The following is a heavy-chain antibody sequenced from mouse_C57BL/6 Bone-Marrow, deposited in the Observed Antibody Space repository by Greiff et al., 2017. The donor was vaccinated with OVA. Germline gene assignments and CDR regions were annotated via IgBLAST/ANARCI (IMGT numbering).Heavy chain of an antibody. CDR2: INPSNGGT. CDR1: GYTFTSYW. CDR3: ASDDGYYYAMDY. V-gene: IGHV1-53*01. Sequence: QVQLQQSGTELVKPGASVKLSCKASGYTFTSYWMHWVKQRPGQGLEWIGNINPSNGGTNYNEKFKSKATLTVDKSSSTAYMQLSSLTSEDSAVYYCASDDGYYYAMDYWGQGTSVTVSS. J-gene: IGHJ4*01. D-gene: IGHD2-3*01.